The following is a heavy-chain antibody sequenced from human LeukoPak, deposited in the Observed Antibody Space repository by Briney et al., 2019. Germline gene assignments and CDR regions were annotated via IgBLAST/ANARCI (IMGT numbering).Heavy chain of an antibody. CDR1: GGSISSSSYY. Sequence: SETLSLTCTVSGGSISSSSYYWSWIRQPPGKGLEWIGEINHSGSTNYNPSLKSRVTISVDTSKNQFSLKLSSVTAADTAVYYCARDNRNPRFDYWGQGTLVTVSS. V-gene: IGHV4-39*07. CDR2: INHSGST. D-gene: IGHD1-14*01. CDR3: ARDNRNPRFDY. J-gene: IGHJ4*02.